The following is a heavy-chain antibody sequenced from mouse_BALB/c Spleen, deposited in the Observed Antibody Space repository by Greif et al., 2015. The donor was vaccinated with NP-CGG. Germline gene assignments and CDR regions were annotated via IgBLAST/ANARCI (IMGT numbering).Heavy chain of an antibody. CDR1: GYTFTSYW. V-gene: IGHV1-7*01. D-gene: IGHD2-3*01. Sequence: QVQLQQSGAELAKPGASVKMSCKASGYTFTSYWMHWVKQRPGQGLEWIGYINPSTGYTEYNQKFKDKATLTADKSSSTAFIKLSSLTLEDSACFYCPSKPGIYFDRRCAYWGQGTLVTVSA. CDR3: PSKPGIYFDRRCAY. J-gene: IGHJ3*01. CDR2: INPSTGYT.